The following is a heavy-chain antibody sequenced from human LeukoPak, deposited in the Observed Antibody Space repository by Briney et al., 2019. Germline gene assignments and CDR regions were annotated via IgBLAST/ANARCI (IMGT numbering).Heavy chain of an antibody. D-gene: IGHD5-18*01. J-gene: IGHJ4*02. V-gene: IGHV4-59*01. CDR3: ARSLDTWSALDY. Sequence: PSETLSLTCTVSGDSISSYYWTWVRQPPGQGLEWIGYVYHTGTSNYNPSVRSRITMSVDTSKHQYSMNLTSVTAADTAVYYCARSLDTWSALDYWGLGTLVSVSS. CDR1: GDSISSYY. CDR2: VYHTGTS.